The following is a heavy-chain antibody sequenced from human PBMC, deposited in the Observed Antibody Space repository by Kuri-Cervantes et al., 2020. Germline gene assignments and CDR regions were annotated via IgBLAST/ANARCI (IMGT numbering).Heavy chain of an antibody. CDR3: ARVHSSGYYYTYYYGMDV. Sequence: GESLKISCAASGFAFSSYGMHWVRQAPGKGLEWVSAISGSGGSTYYADSVKGRFTISRDNSKNTLYLQMNSLRAEDTAVYYCARVHSSGYYYTYYYGMDVWGQGTTVTVSS. CDR1: GFAFSSYG. J-gene: IGHJ6*02. CDR2: ISGSGGST. D-gene: IGHD3-22*01. V-gene: IGHV3-23*01.